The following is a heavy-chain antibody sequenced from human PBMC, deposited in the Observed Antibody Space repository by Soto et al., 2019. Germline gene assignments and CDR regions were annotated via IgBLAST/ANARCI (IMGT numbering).Heavy chain of an antibody. CDR1: GGTFSSYA. D-gene: IGHD5-12*01. CDR2: IIPIFGTA. J-gene: IGHJ6*02. V-gene: IGHV1-69*13. CDR3: ASGVGRDGYSYYYYYGMDV. Sequence: SVKVSCKASGGTFSSYAISCVRQSALQGLEWMGGIIPIFGTANYAQKFQGRVTITADESTSTAYMELSSLRSEDTAVYYCASGVGRDGYSYYYYYGMDVWGQGTTVTVSS.